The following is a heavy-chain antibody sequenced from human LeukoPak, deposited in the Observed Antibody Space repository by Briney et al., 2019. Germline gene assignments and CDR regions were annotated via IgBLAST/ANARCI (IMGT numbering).Heavy chain of an antibody. V-gene: IGHV3-33*01. Sequence: PGGSLRLSCAASGFTFSSYGMHWVREAPGKGLEGVAVIWYDGSNKYYADSVKGRFTISRDNSKNTLYLQMNSLRAEDTAVYYCAREAKTGTKNPHYFDYWGQGTLVTVSS. CDR2: IWYDGSNK. CDR1: GFTFSSYG. D-gene: IGHD1-7*01. CDR3: AREAKTGTKNPHYFDY. J-gene: IGHJ4*02.